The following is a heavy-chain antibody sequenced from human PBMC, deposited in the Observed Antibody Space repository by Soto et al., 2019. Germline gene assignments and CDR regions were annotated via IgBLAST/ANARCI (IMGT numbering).Heavy chain of an antibody. CDR3: GRDQYCSVSTCFGYPVV. Sequence: QVQLLQSGSLLKRPGSSVKISCQASGDTFITHTLSWVRQAPGQGPEWVGRIIPLLGMTDYAQRFQGRVTLTADKSTTTAYMVLGSLTSEDTAIYYCGRDQYCSVSTCFGYPVVWVIGTALTVSS. D-gene: IGHD2-15*01. CDR2: IIPLLGMT. J-gene: IGHJ6*03. V-gene: IGHV1-69*04. CDR1: GDTFITHT.